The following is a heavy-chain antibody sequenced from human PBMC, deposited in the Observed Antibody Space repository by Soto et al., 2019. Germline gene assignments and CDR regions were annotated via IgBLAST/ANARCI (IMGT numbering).Heavy chain of an antibody. J-gene: IGHJ6*02. CDR1: GDSVSSNSAA. Sequence: AQTLSLTCAISGDSVSSNSAAWNWIRQSPSRGLEWLGRTYYRSKWYDDYAVSVKSRITINPDTSKNQFSLQLNSVTPEDTAVYYCTTMSSGSYYGKPDYYYYALDVWRQGTTVTVSS. D-gene: IGHD1-26*01. CDR3: TTMSSGSYYGKPDYYYYALDV. V-gene: IGHV6-1*01. CDR2: TYYRSKWYD.